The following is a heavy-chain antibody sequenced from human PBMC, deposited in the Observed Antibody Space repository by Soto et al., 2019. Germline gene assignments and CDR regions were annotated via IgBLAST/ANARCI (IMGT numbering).Heavy chain of an antibody. J-gene: IGHJ6*03. CDR1: GYTFNSYA. CDR2: INAGNGNT. V-gene: IGHV1-3*01. Sequence: ASLKVSCKASGYTFNSYAMYWVRQAPGQRLEWMGWINAGNGNTKYSQKFQGRVTITRDTSASTAYMELSSLRSEDTAVYYCARDLGDNDFYYMDVWGKGTTVTVSS. CDR3: ARDLGDNDFYYMDV. D-gene: IGHD3-16*01.